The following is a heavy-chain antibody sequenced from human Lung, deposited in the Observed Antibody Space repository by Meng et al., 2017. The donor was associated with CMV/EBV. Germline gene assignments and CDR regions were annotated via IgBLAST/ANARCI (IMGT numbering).Heavy chain of an antibody. CDR1: EAPYSPLT. J-gene: IGHJ4*02. Sequence: VQLVDPGPEVKTPGSSVTAASKPSEAPYSPLTFSWVRQAPGQGHEWMGGLIAVLNKATSAPRFQARVAFTADDTTTPAYRELSSPTSEDSAVDFCARGRGNQPLFDFWGQGTLVTVSS. D-gene: IGHD2/OR15-2a*01. CDR2: LIAVLNKA. V-gene: IGHV1-69*16. CDR3: ARGRGNQPLFDF.